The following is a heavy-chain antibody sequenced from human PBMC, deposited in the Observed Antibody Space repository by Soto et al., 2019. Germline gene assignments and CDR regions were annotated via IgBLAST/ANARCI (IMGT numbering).Heavy chain of an antibody. D-gene: IGHD3-3*01. CDR3: AKRRNVLRFLEWSPGMEL. CDR2: ISYGGSNK. Sequence: QVQLVESGGGVVQPGRSLRLSCAASGFTFSDYGMHWVRQPPGKGLEWLAFISYGGSNKYYADSVKGRFTMSRDNSKRTLSLQMSSLRVEDTAVYYCAKRRNVLRFLEWSPGMELWGQGTTVNVSS. V-gene: IGHV3-30*18. CDR1: GFTFSDYG. J-gene: IGHJ6*02.